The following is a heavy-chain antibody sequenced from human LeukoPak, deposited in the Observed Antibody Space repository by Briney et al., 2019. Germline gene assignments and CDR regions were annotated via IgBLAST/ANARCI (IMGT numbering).Heavy chain of an antibody. CDR1: GFTFSNYY. CDR3: AKDSIVAMIRGYFDY. CDR2: ISNDGTNT. D-gene: IGHD5-12*01. V-gene: IGHV3-74*01. J-gene: IGHJ4*02. Sequence: GSLRLSCAGSGFTFSNYYIHWIRQPPGKGLVWVSRISNDGTNTIYADSVRGRFTISRDNSKNTLYLQMNSLSAEGTAVYYCAKDSIVAMIRGYFDYWGQGTLVTVSS.